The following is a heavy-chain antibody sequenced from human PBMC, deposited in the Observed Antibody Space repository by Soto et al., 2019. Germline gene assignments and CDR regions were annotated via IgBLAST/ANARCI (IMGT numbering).Heavy chain of an antibody. V-gene: IGHV4-59*12. CDR2: IYYSGST. CDR1: GGSISSYY. J-gene: IGHJ4*02. CDR3: ARAVVRGVVNS. Sequence: PSETLSLTCTVSGGSISSYYWSWIRQPPGKGLEWIGYIYYSGSTNYNPSLKSRVTISVDKSKNQISLKLSSVTAADTAVYYCARAVVRGVVNSWGQGTLVNVSS. D-gene: IGHD3-10*01.